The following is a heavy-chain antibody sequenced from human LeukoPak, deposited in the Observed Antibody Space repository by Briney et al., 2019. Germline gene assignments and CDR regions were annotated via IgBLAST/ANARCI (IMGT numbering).Heavy chain of an antibody. J-gene: IGHJ3*02. CDR2: FDPEDGEA. CDR1: GYTFTGYY. V-gene: IGHV1-24*01. D-gene: IGHD2-15*01. Sequence: ASVKVSCKASGYTFTGYYMHWVRQAPGKGLEWMGGFDPEDGEAIYAQKFQGRVTMTEDTSTDTAYMELSSLRSEDTAVYNCATAYCSGGRCYWQAFDIWGQGTMVTVSS. CDR3: ATAYCSGGRCYWQAFDI.